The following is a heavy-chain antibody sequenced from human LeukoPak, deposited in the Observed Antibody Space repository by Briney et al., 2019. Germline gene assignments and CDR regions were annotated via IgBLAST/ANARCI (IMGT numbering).Heavy chain of an antibody. D-gene: IGHD6-13*01. J-gene: IGHJ4*02. CDR2: IYYSGST. CDR1: GGSISSGGYY. Sequence: SETLSLTCTVSGGSISSGGYYWSWIRQHPGKGLEWIGYIYYSGSTYYNPSLKSRVTISVDTSKNQFSLKLSSVTAADTAVYYCARGVPAAGTIFDYWGQGTLVTDSS. CDR3: ARGVPAAGTIFDY. V-gene: IGHV4-31*03.